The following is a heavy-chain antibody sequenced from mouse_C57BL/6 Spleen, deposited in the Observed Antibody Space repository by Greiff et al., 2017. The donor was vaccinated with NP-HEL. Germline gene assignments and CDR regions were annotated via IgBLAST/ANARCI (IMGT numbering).Heavy chain of an antibody. J-gene: IGHJ4*01. D-gene: IGHD2-3*01. CDR1: GYTFTSYW. CDR3: ARRGYYDYYAMDY. V-gene: IGHV1-69*01. Sequence: VQLQQPGAELVMPGASVKLSCKASGYTFTSYWMHCVKQRPGQGLEWIGEIDPSDSYTNYNQKFKGKSTLTVDKSSSTAYMQLSSLTSEDSAVYYCARRGYYDYYAMDYWGQGTSVTVSS. CDR2: IDPSDSYT.